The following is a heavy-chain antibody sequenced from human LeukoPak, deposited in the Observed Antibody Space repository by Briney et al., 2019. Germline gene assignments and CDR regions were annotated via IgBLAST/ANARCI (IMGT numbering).Heavy chain of an antibody. J-gene: IGHJ4*02. CDR2: IYSGGST. D-gene: IGHD2-15*01. CDR3: ASRLGYCSGGSCYNFDY. CDR1: GFTVSSNY. V-gene: IGHV3-53*01. Sequence: PGGSLRLSCAASGFTVSSNYMSWVRQAPGKGLEWVSVIYSGGSTYYADSVKGRFTISRDNSKNTLYLQMNSLRAEDTAVYYCASRLGYCSGGSCYNFDYWGQGTLVTVSS.